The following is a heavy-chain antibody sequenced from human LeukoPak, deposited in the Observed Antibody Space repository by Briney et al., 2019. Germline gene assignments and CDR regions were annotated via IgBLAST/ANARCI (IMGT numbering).Heavy chain of an antibody. CDR3: ARRAGDYSHPYDY. CDR2: ISSSSSYI. CDR1: GFTFSSYS. Sequence: GGSLRLSCAASGFTFSSYSMNWVRQAPGKGLEWVSSISSSSSYIYYADSVKGRFTISRDNSKNTVHLQMNSLRAEDTAMYYCARRAGDYSHPYDYWGQGTLVTVSS. D-gene: IGHD3-22*01. V-gene: IGHV3-21*04. J-gene: IGHJ4*02.